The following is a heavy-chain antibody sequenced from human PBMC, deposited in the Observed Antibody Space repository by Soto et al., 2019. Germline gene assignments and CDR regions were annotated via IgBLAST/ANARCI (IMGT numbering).Heavy chain of an antibody. CDR2: IYYSGST. Sequence: QVQLQESGPGLVKPSQTLSLTCTFSGGSISSGGYYWSWIRQHPGKGLAWIGYIYYSGSTYYNPSPMRRVTFSVDTSKNQFSLNLSSVTSPETAVYYCARHSGVATPFDYWGQGTLVTVSS. J-gene: IGHJ4*02. D-gene: IGHD2-15*01. CDR1: GGSISSGGYY. V-gene: IGHV4-31*03. CDR3: ARHSGVATPFDY.